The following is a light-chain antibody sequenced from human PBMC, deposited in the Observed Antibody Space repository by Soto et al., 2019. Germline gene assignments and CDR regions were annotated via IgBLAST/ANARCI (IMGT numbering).Light chain of an antibody. CDR1: QSISSW. J-gene: IGKJ1*01. CDR3: QQYYSSPPT. V-gene: IGKV1-5*01. CDR2: DAS. Sequence: DIQMTQSPSTLSASVGDRVTITCRASQSISSWLAWYQQKPGKAPKLLIYDASSLESGVPSRFSGSGSGTEFTLTISSLQPDDFATYYCQQYYSSPPTFGQGTKVDIK.